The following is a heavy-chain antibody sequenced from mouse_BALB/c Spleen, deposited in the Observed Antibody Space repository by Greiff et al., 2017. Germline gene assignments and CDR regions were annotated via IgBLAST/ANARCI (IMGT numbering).Heavy chain of an antibody. J-gene: IGHJ2*01. CDR1: GFTFSSYA. D-gene: IGHD1-1*01. V-gene: IGHV5-6-5*01. Sequence: EVHLVESGGGLVKPGGSLKLSCAASGFTFSSYAMSWVRQTPEKRLEWVASISSGGSTYYPDSVKGRFTISRDNARNILYLQMSSLRSEDTAMYYCARYYYGSSYEDYWGQGTTLTVSS. CDR2: ISSGGST. CDR3: ARYYYGSSYEDY.